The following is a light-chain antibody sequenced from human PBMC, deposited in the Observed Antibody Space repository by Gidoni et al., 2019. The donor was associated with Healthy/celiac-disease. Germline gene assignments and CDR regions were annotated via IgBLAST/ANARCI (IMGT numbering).Light chain of an antibody. V-gene: IGKV3-20*01. CDR2: GAS. CDR1: QSVSSCY. Sequence: ALTPSPVTLSLSPRERATLTPRASQSVSSCYLTWYQQKPGQAPRLLIYGASRRAPGIPDRFSGSGSGTDFTLTISRLEPEDFAVYYCQQYGSSPRTFXQXTKLXIK. J-gene: IGKJ2*01. CDR3: QQYGSSPRT.